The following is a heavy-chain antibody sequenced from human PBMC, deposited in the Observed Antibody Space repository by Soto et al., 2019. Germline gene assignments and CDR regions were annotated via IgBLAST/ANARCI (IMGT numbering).Heavy chain of an antibody. CDR2: INWKGGPT. V-gene: IGHV3-20*04. D-gene: IGHD3-10*01. CDR3: AKCQSPVVGGVIEAFDY. J-gene: IGHJ4*02. Sequence: EVQLVESGGGVVRPGGSLRLSCIASGFTFDDYGMSWVRQVPGKGLEWVSGINWKGGPTHYADSLKGRFTISRDNACNSLYLQMHVLSSKASTLYYFAKCQSPVVGGVIEAFDYWGQGTLVTVAA. CDR1: GFTFDDYG.